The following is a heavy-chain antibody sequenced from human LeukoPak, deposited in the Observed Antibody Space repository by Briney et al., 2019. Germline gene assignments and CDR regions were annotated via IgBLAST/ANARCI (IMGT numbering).Heavy chain of an antibody. V-gene: IGHV3-73*01. J-gene: IGHJ5*02. CDR1: GFTLSDSA. CDR2: IDRPAKSYAT. Sequence: GGSLKLSCAASGFTLSDSAIHWVRQASGKGLEWVGLIDRPAKSYATAYGASVGGRFTISRDDSKNTAYLQLDSLKTEDTALYYCTRDRGTYNWLDPWGQGTLVTVSS. CDR3: TRDRGTYNWLDP. D-gene: IGHD1-26*01.